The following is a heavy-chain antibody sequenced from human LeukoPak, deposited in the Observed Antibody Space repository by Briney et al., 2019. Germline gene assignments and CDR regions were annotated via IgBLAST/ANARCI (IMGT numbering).Heavy chain of an antibody. CDR2: ISDDETYK. V-gene: IGHV3-30-3*01. CDR1: GFTFNSYS. J-gene: IGHJ5*02. CDR3: AKDFRAKSGSGSYGWFDP. Sequence: PGGSLRLSCAASGFTFNSYSMHWVRQAPGKGLEWVTAISDDETYKFYADSVKGRFTISRDNSKNTLYLQMNSLRADDTAVYYCAKDFRAKSGSGSYGWFDPWGQGTLVTVSS. D-gene: IGHD3-10*01.